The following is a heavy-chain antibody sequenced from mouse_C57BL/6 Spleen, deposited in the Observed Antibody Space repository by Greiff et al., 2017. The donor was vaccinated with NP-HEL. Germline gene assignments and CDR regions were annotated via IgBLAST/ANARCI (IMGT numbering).Heavy chain of an antibody. Sequence: EVQLQQSGPELVKPGASVKISCKASGYTFTDYYMNWVKQSHGKSLEWIGDINPNNGGTSYNQKFKGNATLTVDKSSSTAYMELRSLTSEDSAVYYCAKGGVTPFAYWGQGTLVTVSA. CDR2: INPNNGGT. CDR1: GYTFTDYY. J-gene: IGHJ3*01. D-gene: IGHD2-12*01. V-gene: IGHV1-26*01. CDR3: AKGGVTPFAY.